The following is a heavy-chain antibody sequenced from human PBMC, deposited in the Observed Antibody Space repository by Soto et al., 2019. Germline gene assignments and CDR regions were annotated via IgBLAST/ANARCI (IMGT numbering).Heavy chain of an antibody. CDR1: GFTFSNYA. J-gene: IGHJ4*02. D-gene: IGHD6-19*01. Sequence: EVQLLESGGGLVQPGGSLRLSCAAPGFTFSNYAMNWVRQAPGKGLEWVSVISGSGGSTYYADSVKGLFTISRDNSKNTLYLQMNSLRGENTAVYNCARRSSGSYFAYWGQGTLVTVSS. CDR2: ISGSGGST. CDR3: ARRSSGSYFAY. V-gene: IGHV3-23*01.